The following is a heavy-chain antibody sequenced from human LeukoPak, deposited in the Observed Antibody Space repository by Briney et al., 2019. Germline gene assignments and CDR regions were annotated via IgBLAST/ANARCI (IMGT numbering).Heavy chain of an antibody. J-gene: IGHJ2*01. CDR3: ARGHIVATIHYFDY. CDR2: MNPNSGNT. Sequence: GASVKVSCKASGYTFTSYDINWVRQATGQGLEWMGWMNPNSGNTGYAQKFQGRVTMTRNTSISTAYMELSSLRSEDTAVYYCARGHIVATIHYFDYWGRGTLVTVSS. D-gene: IGHD5-12*01. V-gene: IGHV1-8*02. CDR1: GYTFTSYD.